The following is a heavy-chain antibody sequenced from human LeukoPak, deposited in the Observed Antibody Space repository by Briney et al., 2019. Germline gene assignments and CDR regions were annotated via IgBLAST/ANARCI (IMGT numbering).Heavy chain of an antibody. CDR2: ISGSGGST. CDR1: GFTFSSYA. D-gene: IGHD2-8*02. CDR3: VSEGGVGHYYYYYYMDV. Sequence: GGSLRLSCAASGFTFSSYAMSWVRQAPGKGLEWVSAISGSGGSTYYADSVKGRFTISRDNSKNTLYLQMNSLRAEDTAVYYCVSEGGVGHYYYYYYMDVWGKGTTVTVSS. J-gene: IGHJ6*03. V-gene: IGHV3-23*01.